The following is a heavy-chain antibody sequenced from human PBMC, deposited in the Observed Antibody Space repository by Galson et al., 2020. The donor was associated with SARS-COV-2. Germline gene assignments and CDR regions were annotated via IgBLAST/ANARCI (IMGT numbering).Heavy chain of an antibody. J-gene: IGHJ3*02. CDR2: SHSTGST. D-gene: IGHD3-22*01. CDR3: ARSHDSIGNALDI. V-gene: IGHV4-61*02. Sequence: SETLSLTCTVSGCSISSGSYYWSRIRQPAGQELEWIVRSHSTGSTNYNPSHKSRATISVDTSKNQYPLRLSSVTAAATAVYYCARSHDSIGNALDIWGQGTMVTVSS. CDR1: GCSISSGSYY.